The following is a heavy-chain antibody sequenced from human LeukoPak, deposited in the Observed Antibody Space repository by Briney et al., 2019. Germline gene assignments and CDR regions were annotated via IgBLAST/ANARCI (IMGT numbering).Heavy chain of an antibody. CDR2: ISCNGGSI. CDR1: GFTLSSYV. Sequence: GGSLRLSCAASGFTLSSYVMHWVRPALGKGLEYVSAISCNGGSIYYANSVRGRFTISRDNSKNTQYHQMGSLRAEDKAVYYCARDGDGYNRYYYYYMDVWGKGTTVTVSS. V-gene: IGHV3-64*01. D-gene: IGHD5-24*01. CDR3: ARDGDGYNRYYYYYMDV. J-gene: IGHJ6*03.